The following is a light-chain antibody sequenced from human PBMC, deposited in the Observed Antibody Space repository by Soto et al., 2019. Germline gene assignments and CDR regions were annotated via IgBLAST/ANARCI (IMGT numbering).Light chain of an antibody. CDR3: QNYNGAPLT. V-gene: IGKV1-27*01. CDR1: QGISNS. CDR2: AAS. J-gene: IGKJ3*01. Sequence: DIQMTQSPSSLSASVEDRVTITCRTSQGISNSLAWYQQKPGKVPKLLIFAASTLQSGVPSRFSGSGSGTDFTLTISSLQPEDVATYYCQNYNGAPLTFGPGTKVDLK.